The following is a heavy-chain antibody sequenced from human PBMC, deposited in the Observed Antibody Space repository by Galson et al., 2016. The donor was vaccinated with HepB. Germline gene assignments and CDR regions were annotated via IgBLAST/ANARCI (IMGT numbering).Heavy chain of an antibody. CDR3: TKGAGWPYGHDWFDP. J-gene: IGHJ5*02. Sequence: SVKVSCKASGYTFTSSDINWIRQAAGQGLEWVGWMNPKTGNTGYAQKLQGRVTLTRNTSITTAYMELRNLTSEDTAVYYCTKGAGWPYGHDWFDPWGQGTLVTVSS. V-gene: IGHV1-8*01. CDR1: GYTFTSSD. D-gene: IGHD3-10*01. CDR2: MNPKTGNT.